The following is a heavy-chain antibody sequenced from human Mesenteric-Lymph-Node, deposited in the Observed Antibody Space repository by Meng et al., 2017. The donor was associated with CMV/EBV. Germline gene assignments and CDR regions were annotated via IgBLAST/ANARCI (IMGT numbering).Heavy chain of an antibody. CDR2: ITGASSYI. V-gene: IGHV3-21*01. J-gene: IGHJ5*02. Sequence: GESLKISCAASGFTFNNYNMNWVRQAPGKGLEWVSSITGASSYIYYADSVKGRFTISRDNAKNSLYLQMNNLRAEDTAVYYCARDRGWWFDPWGQGTLVTVSS. D-gene: IGHD3-10*01. CDR1: GFTFNNYN. CDR3: ARDRGWWFDP.